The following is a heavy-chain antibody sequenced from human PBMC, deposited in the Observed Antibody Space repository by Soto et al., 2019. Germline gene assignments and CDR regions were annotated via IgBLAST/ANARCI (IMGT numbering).Heavy chain of an antibody. CDR1: GYSSTTYW. J-gene: IGHJ4*02. CDR2: IYPGDSDT. D-gene: IGHD4-17*01. Sequence: GESLKISCKASGYSSTTYWIGSVRQMPGKGLEWMGIIYPGDSDTRYSPSFQGQVTISADKSITTAYLQWSSLKASDTAMYYCARMTYGGYYFDNWGQGALVNVSS. CDR3: ARMTYGGYYFDN. V-gene: IGHV5-51*01.